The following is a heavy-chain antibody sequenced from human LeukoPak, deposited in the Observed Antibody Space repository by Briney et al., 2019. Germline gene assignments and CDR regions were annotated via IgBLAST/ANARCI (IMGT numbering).Heavy chain of an antibody. CDR2: VYSDGTT. D-gene: IGHD5/OR15-5a*01. J-gene: IGHJ5*01. Sequence: SETLSLTCTVSDGAIGSYYWTWVRQPADKGFEWIGHVYSDGTTNYNPSLKSRLTMSIDKGKNKFSLKVNSVTAADTAVYYSARVVSGGTFDSWGQGTLVTVSS. CDR3: ARVVSGGTFDS. V-gene: IGHV4-4*07. CDR1: DGAIGSYY.